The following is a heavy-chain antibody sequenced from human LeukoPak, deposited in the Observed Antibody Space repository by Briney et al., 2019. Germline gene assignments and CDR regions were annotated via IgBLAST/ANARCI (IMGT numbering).Heavy chain of an antibody. J-gene: IGHJ4*02. CDR2: ISYDGSNK. CDR1: GFTFSSYA. V-gene: IGHV3-30-3*01. Sequence: PGGSLRLSCAASGFTFSSYAMHWVRQAPGKGLEWVAVISYDGSNKYYADSVKGRLTISRDNSKNTLYLQMNSLRAEDTAVYYCARDLNYVVSYYFDYWGQGTLVTVSS. CDR3: ARDLNYVVSYYFDY. D-gene: IGHD1-7*01.